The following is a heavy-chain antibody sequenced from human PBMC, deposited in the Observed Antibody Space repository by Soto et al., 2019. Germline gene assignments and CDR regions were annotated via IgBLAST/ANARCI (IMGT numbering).Heavy chain of an antibody. V-gene: IGHV1-69*01. J-gene: IGHJ6*02. Sequence: QVQLVQSGAEVKKPGSSVKVSCKASGGTFNRYDSSWVRQAPGQGLEWMGGIIPIFGIGNDAQRFQGRVTITADESTGTAYMELSSLRSEDTGVYYCARSAITLFGVVSIPPHYYSEMDVWGQGTTVTVSS. CDR2: IIPIFGIG. CDR1: GGTFNRYD. CDR3: ARSAITLFGVVSIPPHYYSEMDV. D-gene: IGHD3-3*01.